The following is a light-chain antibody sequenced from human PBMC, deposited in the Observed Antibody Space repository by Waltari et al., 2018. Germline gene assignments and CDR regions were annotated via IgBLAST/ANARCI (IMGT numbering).Light chain of an antibody. Sequence: DTQVTQSPSTLSASVGDSVTITCRASQTILTWMAWYQQKPGKAPNLLIYKASRLESGVPSRFSGTASGTEFTLTISSLQPDDSATYYCQQYHDYSTFGQGTKLEIK. CDR1: QTILTW. V-gene: IGKV1-5*03. CDR3: QQYHDYST. CDR2: KAS. J-gene: IGKJ2*01.